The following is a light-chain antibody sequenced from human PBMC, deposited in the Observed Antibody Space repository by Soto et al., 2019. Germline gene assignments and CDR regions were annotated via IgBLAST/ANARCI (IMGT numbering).Light chain of an antibody. CDR2: AAS. CDR3: QKYYSAPET. J-gene: IGKJ1*01. V-gene: IGKV1-27*01. Sequence: DIQMTQSPSSLSASVGDRVTITCRASQGISSYVAWYQQKPGKVPKVLIYAASTLQSGVPSRFSGSGSGTEFTVTISSLQPEDVATYYCQKYYSAPETVGQGTEVEIK. CDR1: QGISSY.